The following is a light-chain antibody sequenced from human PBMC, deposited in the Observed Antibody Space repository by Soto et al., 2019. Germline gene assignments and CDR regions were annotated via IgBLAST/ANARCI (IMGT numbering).Light chain of an antibody. J-gene: IGKJ4*01. CDR2: DAS. V-gene: IGKV1-39*01. Sequence: DIQMTQSPSSLSASVGDRVTITCRASQNINSFLNWYQQRPGKAPKLLIYDASTLQSGVPSRFSGSGSGTDFTLTISSLQPDDFATYYCQKSYITPPLTFGGGTKVEIK. CDR1: QNINSF. CDR3: QKSYITPPLT.